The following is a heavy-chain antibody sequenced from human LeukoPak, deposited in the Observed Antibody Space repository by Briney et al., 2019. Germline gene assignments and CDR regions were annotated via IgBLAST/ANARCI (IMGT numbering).Heavy chain of an antibody. V-gene: IGHV4-39*07. CDR2: IYYSGST. Sequence: SETLSLTCTVSGGSISSSSYYWGWIRQPPGKGLEWIGSIYYSGSTYYNPSLKSRVTISVDTSKNQFSLKLSSVTAADTAVYYWASPPGGDSDAFDIWGQGTMVTVSS. CDR3: ASPPGGDSDAFDI. D-gene: IGHD3-10*01. CDR1: GGSISSSSYY. J-gene: IGHJ3*02.